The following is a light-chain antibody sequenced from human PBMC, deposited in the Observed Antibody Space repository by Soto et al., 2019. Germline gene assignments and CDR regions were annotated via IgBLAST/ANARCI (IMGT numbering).Light chain of an antibody. CDR1: QRIGTY. CDR2: DTS. CDR3: QHRSNSPPTWT. Sequence: EIVLTQSPATLSLSPGDRATLSCRASQRIGTYLAWYQQKAGQAPSLLIYDTSNRATGIPTRFSGSGSWTDFTLTISSLEPEDFAVYFCQHRSNSPPTWTFGQGTKVEIK. J-gene: IGKJ1*01. V-gene: IGKV3-11*01.